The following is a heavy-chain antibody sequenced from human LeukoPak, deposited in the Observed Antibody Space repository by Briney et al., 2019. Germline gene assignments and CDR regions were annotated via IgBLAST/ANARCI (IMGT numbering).Heavy chain of an antibody. J-gene: IGHJ6*03. CDR3: ARDLGYCSSTSCPHYMDV. Sequence: ASVKVSCKASGYTFTSYYMHWVRQAPGQGLEWMGIINPSGGSTSYAQKFQGRVTMTRDTSTSTVYMELSSLRSEDTAVYYCARDLGYCSSTSCPHYMDVWGKGTTVTVSS. V-gene: IGHV1-46*01. D-gene: IGHD2-2*01. CDR1: GYTFTSYY. CDR2: INPSGGST.